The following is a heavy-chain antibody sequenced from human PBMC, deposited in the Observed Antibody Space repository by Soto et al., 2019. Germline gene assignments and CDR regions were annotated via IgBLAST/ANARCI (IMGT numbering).Heavy chain of an antibody. CDR2: IYYSGST. D-gene: IGHD2-2*01. J-gene: IGHJ4*02. Sequence: PSETLSLTCTVSGGSISSYYWSWIRQPPGKGLEWIGYIYYSGSTNYNPSLKSRVTISVDTSKNQFSLKLSSVTAADTAVYYCARTLKYCSSTSCYYYFDYWGQGTLVTVSS. V-gene: IGHV4-59*08. CDR1: GGSISSYY. CDR3: ARTLKYCSSTSCYYYFDY.